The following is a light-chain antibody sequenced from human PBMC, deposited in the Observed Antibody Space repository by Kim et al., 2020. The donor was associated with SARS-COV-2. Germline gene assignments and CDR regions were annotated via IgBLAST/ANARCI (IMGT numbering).Light chain of an antibody. J-gene: IGLJ3*02. CDR1: SLRSYY. Sequence: SSELPQDPAVSVALGQTVRITCQGDSLRSYYASWYQQKPGQAPVLVIYGKNNRPSGIPDRFSGSSSGNTASLTITGAQAEDEADYYCNSRDSSGNLWVFGGGTQLTVL. V-gene: IGLV3-19*01. CDR2: GKN. CDR3: NSRDSSGNLWV.